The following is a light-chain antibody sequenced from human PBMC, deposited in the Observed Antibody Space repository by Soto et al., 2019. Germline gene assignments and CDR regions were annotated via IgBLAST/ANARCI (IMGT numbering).Light chain of an antibody. CDR2: DDS. Sequence: ELVLTQSPATLSLSPGERATLSCRASQSVGNYLVWYQLKPGKAPSLLIYDDSNRATDIPARFSGSGSGTGCTLTISSLEPEDFAVYYFQQRSSWPLTFGGGTKVEIK. J-gene: IGKJ4*01. CDR3: QQRSSWPLT. CDR1: QSVGNY. V-gene: IGKV3-11*01.